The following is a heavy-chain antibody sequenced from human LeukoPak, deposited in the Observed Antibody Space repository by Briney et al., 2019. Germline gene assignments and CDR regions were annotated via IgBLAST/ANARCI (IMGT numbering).Heavy chain of an antibody. CDR3: ARGKRYYDILTGYRYHWFDP. D-gene: IGHD3-9*01. CDR2: IYSSGST. CDR1: GGSISGYY. J-gene: IGHJ5*02. V-gene: IGHV4-4*07. Sequence: SETLSLTCTVSGGSISGYYWSWIRQPAGKGLEWIGLIYSSGSTNYNPSLESRVTMSVDTSKNQFSLKVNSVTAADTAVYYCARGKRYYDILTGYRYHWFDPWGQGTLVTVSS.